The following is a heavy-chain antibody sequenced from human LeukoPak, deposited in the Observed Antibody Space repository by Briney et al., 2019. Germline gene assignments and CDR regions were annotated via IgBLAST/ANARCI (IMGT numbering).Heavy chain of an antibody. CDR3: ARDRFEYDFWSGYYSSGFDY. D-gene: IGHD3-3*01. CDR1: GFTFSSYA. J-gene: IGHJ4*02. Sequence: HPGGSLRLSCAASGFTFSSYAMSWVRQAPGKGLEWVSAISGSGGSTYYADSVKGRFTISRDNSKNTLYLQMNSLRAEDTAVYYCARDRFEYDFWSGYYSSGFDYWGQGTLVTVSS. V-gene: IGHV3-23*01. CDR2: ISGSGGST.